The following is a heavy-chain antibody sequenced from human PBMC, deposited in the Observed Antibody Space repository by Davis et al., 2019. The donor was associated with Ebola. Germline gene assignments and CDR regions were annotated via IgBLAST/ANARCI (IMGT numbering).Heavy chain of an antibody. CDR3: ARGHFTGVTPLFDP. CDR2: ISAYNGNT. J-gene: IGHJ5*02. Sequence: GESLKISCKGSGYSFTSYWIGWVRQASGQGLEWMGWISAYNGNTNYAQKLQGRVTMTRNTSISTAYMELSSLRSEDTAVYYCARGHFTGVTPLFDPWGQGTLVTVSS. D-gene: IGHD3-3*02. CDR1: GYSFTSYW. V-gene: IGHV1-18*04.